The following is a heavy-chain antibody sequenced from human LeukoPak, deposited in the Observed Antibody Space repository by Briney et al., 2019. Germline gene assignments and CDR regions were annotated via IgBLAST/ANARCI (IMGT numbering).Heavy chain of an antibody. CDR1: GYTFTSYG. CDR2: ISAYNGNT. J-gene: IGHJ4*02. CDR3: ARGGEALLLWSLTYDILTGYYDY. V-gene: IGHV1-18*01. Sequence: ASVKVSCKASGYTFTSYGISWVRQAPGQGLEWMGWISAYNGNTNYAQKLQGRVTMTTDTSTSTAYMELSSLRSEDTAVYYCARGGEALLLWSLTYDILTGYYDYWGQGTLVTVSS. D-gene: IGHD3-9*01.